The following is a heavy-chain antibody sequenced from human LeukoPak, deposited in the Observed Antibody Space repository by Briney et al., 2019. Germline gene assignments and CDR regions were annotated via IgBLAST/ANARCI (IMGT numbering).Heavy chain of an antibody. D-gene: IGHD1-1*01. CDR1: GYTFITYT. CDR2: INPGNGNT. Sequence: ASVKVSCKASGYTFITYTIHWVRQAPGQGLEWMGWINPGNGNTKYSQKFQGRVTITRDTSASTAYVELSSLKSEDTAVYYCAKEDRYNWNADAFDIWGQGTMVTVSS. V-gene: IGHV1-3*01. J-gene: IGHJ3*02. CDR3: AKEDRYNWNADAFDI.